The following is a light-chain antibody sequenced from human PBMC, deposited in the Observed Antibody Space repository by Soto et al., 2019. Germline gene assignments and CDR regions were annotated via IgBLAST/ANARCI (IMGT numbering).Light chain of an antibody. Sequence: QSALTQPAAVSGSPGQSITISCTGTNSDVGNDPYVSWYQQYPGKAPKLIIFDVTNRPSGVSSRFSGPRSGNTASLTISGLQPEDEAAYYCSSHTRSAPGVFGSGTKLTVL. CDR3: SSHTRSAPGV. V-gene: IGLV2-14*03. CDR1: NSDVGNDPY. CDR2: DVT. J-gene: IGLJ1*01.